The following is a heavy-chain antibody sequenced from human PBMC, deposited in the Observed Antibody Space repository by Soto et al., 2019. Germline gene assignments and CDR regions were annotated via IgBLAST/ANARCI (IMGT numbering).Heavy chain of an antibody. CDR3: ARGEAATINPLDH. V-gene: IGHV4-31*03. CDR1: GGSISSDGYY. J-gene: IGHJ4*02. D-gene: IGHD5-12*01. Sequence: QVQLQESGPGLVKPSQTLSLTCTVSGGSISSDGYYWSWFRQPPGKGLEWIGYIYYSGGTYYNPSLKSRVSISVDTSKNHFSLKLNSVTAADTAVYYCARGEAATINPLDHWGQGTLVTVSS. CDR2: IYYSGGT.